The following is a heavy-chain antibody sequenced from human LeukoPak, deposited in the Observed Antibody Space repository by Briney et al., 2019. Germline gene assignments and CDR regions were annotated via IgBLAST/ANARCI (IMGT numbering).Heavy chain of an antibody. CDR1: GGSISSYY. CDR3: ARGSRRDGYNYFDY. J-gene: IGHJ4*02. D-gene: IGHD5-24*01. V-gene: IGHV4-59*01. CDR2: IYYSGST. Sequence: PSETLSLTCTVSGGSISSYYWSWIRQPPGKGLEWIGYIYYSGSTNYNPSLKSRVTISVDTSKNQFSLKLSSVTAADTAVYYCARGSRRDGYNYFDYWGQGTLVTVSS.